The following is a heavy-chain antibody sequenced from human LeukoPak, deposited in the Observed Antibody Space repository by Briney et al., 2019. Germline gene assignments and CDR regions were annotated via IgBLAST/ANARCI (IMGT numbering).Heavy chain of an antibody. D-gene: IGHD2-15*01. V-gene: IGHV1-69*05. J-gene: IGHJ6*04. CDR1: GGTFSSYS. Sequence: ASVKVSCKASGGTFSSYSVNWVRQAPGQGLEWMGNIIPIFTTTNYAQNFQGRVTITTDESATTAYMEVNSLRSEDTAVYYCVRDPINRHCSGGSCYYYYGMDVWGKGTTVTVSS. CDR2: IIPIFTTT. CDR3: VRDPINRHCSGGSCYYYYGMDV.